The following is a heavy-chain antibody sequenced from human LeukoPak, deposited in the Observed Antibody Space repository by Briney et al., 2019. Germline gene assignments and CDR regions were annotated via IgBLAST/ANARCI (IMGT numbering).Heavy chain of an antibody. CDR2: INPNSGGT. D-gene: IGHD6-13*01. CDR1: GYTFTGYY. CDR3: ARSIAAAGTQDFHH. Sequence: ASVKVSCKASGYTFTGYYMHWVRQAPGQGLEWMGWINPNSGGTNYAQKFQGRVTMTRDTSISTAYMELSRLRSDDTAVYYCARSIAAAGTQDFHHWGQGTLVTVSS. J-gene: IGHJ1*01. V-gene: IGHV1-2*02.